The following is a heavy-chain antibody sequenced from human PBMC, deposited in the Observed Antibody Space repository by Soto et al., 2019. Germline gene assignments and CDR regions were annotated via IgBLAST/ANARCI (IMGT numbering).Heavy chain of an antibody. CDR3: ARDEEREAFDI. Sequence: QVQLQEAGPGLVKPSQTLSLTCTVSGGSISSGGYYWSWIRQHPGKGLEWIGYIYYSGSTYYNPSHKSRVTISVDTSQNQFSLKLSSVTAADTAVYYCARDEEREAFDIWGQGTMVTVSS. V-gene: IGHV4-31*03. CDR2: IYYSGST. CDR1: GGSISSGGYY. J-gene: IGHJ3*02.